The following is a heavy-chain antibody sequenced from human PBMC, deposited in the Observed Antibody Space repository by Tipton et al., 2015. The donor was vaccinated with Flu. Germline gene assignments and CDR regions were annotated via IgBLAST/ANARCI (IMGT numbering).Heavy chain of an antibody. CDR3: GVPKMTVFSSSRGY. V-gene: IGHV1-69*01. CDR1: GGPFSSYA. J-gene: IGHJ4*02. Sequence: QLVQSGAEVKKPGSSVKVSCKASGGPFSSYAINWVRQAPGQGLEWIGGIIPILGTEDYAQKFQGRVTITADESTKTAYMELNSLGSGDTAVNYCGVPKMTVFSSSRGYWGQGTLVTVSS. D-gene: IGHD3-10*01. CDR2: IIPILGTE.